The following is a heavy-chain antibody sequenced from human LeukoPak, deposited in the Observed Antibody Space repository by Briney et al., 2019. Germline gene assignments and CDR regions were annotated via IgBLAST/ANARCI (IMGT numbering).Heavy chain of an antibody. J-gene: IGHJ3*02. D-gene: IGHD1-26*01. CDR1: GYTFTDYY. CDR3: ARPSPARSGDRADAFDI. V-gene: IGHV1-2*02. CDR2: INPNSGGT. Sequence: GASVKVSCKASGYTFTDYYMHWVRQAPGQGLEWMGWINPNSGGTNFAQKFQGRVTMTMDSSISTAYMELSRLRSDDTAVYYCARPSPARSGDRADAFDIWGQGTMVTVSS.